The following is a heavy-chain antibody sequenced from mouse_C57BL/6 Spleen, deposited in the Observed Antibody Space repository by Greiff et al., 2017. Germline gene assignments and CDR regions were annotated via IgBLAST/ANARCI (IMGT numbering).Heavy chain of an antibody. CDR1: GYTFTNYW. CDR2: IYPYNGGT. J-gene: IGHJ1*03. D-gene: IGHD6-1*01. Sequence: QVQLKQPGPELVRPGASVKLSCKASGYTFTNYWMDWVKQSPGKGLEWIGNIYPYNGGTNYNQKFKGKATLTVDKSSSTAYMELNSLTSEDSAVYDCARAYVGSHWYFDDWGKGTTVTVSS. V-gene: IGHV1-61*01. CDR3: ARAYVGSHWYFDD.